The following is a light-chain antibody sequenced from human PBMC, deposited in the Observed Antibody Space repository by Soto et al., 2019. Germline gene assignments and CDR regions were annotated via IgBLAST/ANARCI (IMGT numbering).Light chain of an antibody. CDR3: QQRADWPIT. CDR1: QNVGNY. CDR2: DSS. V-gene: IGKV3-11*01. J-gene: IGKJ3*01. Sequence: EIVLTQSPDTLSSFPGERATLSCRASQNVGNYLAWYQEKPGQAPRLLISDSSNRATGIPARFSGSGSGTDFTLTISCLEPDDFALYFCQQRADWPITVGPGTKVDIK.